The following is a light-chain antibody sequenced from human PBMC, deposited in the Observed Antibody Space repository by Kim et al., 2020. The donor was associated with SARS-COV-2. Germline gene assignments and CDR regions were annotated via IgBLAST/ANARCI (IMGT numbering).Light chain of an antibody. CDR2: TAS. V-gene: IGKV1-9*01. Sequence: DIQLTQSPSSLSASIGDRVTIACRASQGISTSLAWYQQKPGKAPMLLIYTASTLQSGVPSRFSGSGSGTDFTLTISSLQPEDFATYYCQQLYFYPRTFGQGTKVDIK. CDR3: QQLYFYPRT. CDR1: QGISTS. J-gene: IGKJ1*01.